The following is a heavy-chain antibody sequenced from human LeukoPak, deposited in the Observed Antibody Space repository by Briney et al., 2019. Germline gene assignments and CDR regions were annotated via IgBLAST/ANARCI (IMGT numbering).Heavy chain of an antibody. V-gene: IGHV1-46*01. CDR2: INPSGGST. Sequence: ASVKVSCKASGYTFTSYYMHWVRQAPGQGLEWMGIINPSGGSTSYAQKFQGRVTMTRDTSTSTVYMELSSLRSEDTAVYYCARAYHPYSSSSPYFDYWGQGTLVTVSS. CDR1: GYTFTSYY. J-gene: IGHJ4*02. CDR3: ARAYHPYSSSSPYFDY. D-gene: IGHD6-6*01.